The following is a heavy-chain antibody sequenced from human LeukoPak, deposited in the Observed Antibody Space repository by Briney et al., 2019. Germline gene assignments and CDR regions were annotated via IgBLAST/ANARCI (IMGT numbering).Heavy chain of an antibody. Sequence: KPGRSLRLSCAASGFSFSSYTMNWVRQAPGKGLEWVSIISSSSSYIYYADSVKGRFTISRDNAKNALYLQMNSLRVEDTAVYYCARDGRCGGDCYASWGQGTLVTVSS. CDR1: GFSFSSYT. CDR3: ARDGRCGGDCYAS. D-gene: IGHD2-21*02. CDR2: ISSSSSYI. J-gene: IGHJ4*02. V-gene: IGHV3-21*01.